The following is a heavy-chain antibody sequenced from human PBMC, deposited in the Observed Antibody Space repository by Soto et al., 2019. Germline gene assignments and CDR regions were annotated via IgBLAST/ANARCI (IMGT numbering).Heavy chain of an antibody. CDR2: ISSYNGDT. V-gene: IGHV1-18*01. J-gene: IGHJ6*02. CDR3: AREGVAPYYYDGRDV. D-gene: IGHD5-12*01. CDR1: GYTFTRSG. Sequence: QVQLVQSGAEVKKPGASVKVSCKASGYTFTRSGISWVRQAPGQGPEWMGWISSYNGDTNYAQTFQGRVTMTTDTSTSTAYMELRSLRSDDTAVYYCAREGVAPYYYDGRDVWGQGTPVTVSS.